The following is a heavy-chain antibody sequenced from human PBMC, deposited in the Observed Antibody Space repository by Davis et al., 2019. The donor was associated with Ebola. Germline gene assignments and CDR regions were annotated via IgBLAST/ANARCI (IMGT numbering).Heavy chain of an antibody. D-gene: IGHD1-7*01. Sequence: SGPTLVKPTQTLTLTCTFSGFSLSTSGVGVGWIRQPPGKALEWLALIYWDDDKRYSPSLKSRLTITKDTSKNQVVLTMTNMDPVDTATYYCAHSPPSITGTTYHGYFDYWGQGTLVTVSS. CDR3: AHSPPSITGTTYHGYFDY. CDR1: GFSLSTSGVG. V-gene: IGHV2-5*02. J-gene: IGHJ4*02. CDR2: IYWDDDK.